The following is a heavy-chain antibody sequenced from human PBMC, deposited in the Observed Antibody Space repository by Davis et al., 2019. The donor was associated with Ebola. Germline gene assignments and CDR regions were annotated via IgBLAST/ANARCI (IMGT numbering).Heavy chain of an antibody. Sequence: GESLKISCAASGFTFSGNGMHWVRQAPGQGLEWVAFIRYDGSNKYYADSVKGRFTISRDNSKNSLYLQMNSLRAEDTAVYYCAIANRGPVADTGDYWGQGTLVTVSS. V-gene: IGHV3-30*02. J-gene: IGHJ4*02. D-gene: IGHD6-19*01. CDR1: GFTFSGNG. CDR2: IRYDGSNK. CDR3: AIANRGPVADTGDY.